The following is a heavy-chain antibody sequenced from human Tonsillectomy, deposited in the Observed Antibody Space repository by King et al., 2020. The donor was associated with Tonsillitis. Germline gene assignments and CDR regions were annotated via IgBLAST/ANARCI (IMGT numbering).Heavy chain of an antibody. CDR2: ISYDGSNK. CDR1: GFTFNSHA. CDR3: ASYVLQYCSSTSCYDSYDMDV. D-gene: IGHD2-2*01. Sequence: VQLVESGGGVVQPGRSLRLSCTASGFTFNSHAMHWVRQAPGKGLEWVAVISYDGSNKYYADSVKGRFSISKDNSQNTLYLQMSSLRPEDTAVYYCASYVLQYCSSTSCYDSYDMDVWGQGTTVTVSS. V-gene: IGHV3-30*04. J-gene: IGHJ6*02.